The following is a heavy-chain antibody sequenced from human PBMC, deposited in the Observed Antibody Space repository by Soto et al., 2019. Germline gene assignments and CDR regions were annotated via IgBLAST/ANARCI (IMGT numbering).Heavy chain of an antibody. J-gene: IGHJ3*02. V-gene: IGHV3-48*01. CDR3: ARVGRLDAFDI. Sequence: EVQLVESGGGLVQPGGSLRLSCAASGFTFSSYSMNWVRQAPGKGLEWVSYISSSSSTIYYADSVKGRFTISRDNAKNSLYLQMNSLRAEDTAVYYCARVGRLDAFDIWGQGTMVTVSS. CDR1: GFTFSSYS. D-gene: IGHD3-16*01. CDR2: ISSSSSTI.